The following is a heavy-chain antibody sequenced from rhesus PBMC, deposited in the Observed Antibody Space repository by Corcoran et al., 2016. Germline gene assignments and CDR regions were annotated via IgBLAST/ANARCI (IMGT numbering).Heavy chain of an antibody. D-gene: IGHD3-9*01. Sequence: QVRLQEPGPGLVRPSENLSLPCAVSGGSISGSYGWSWVRQHQGTGLEWIGHIFGSLGSTYYNPSLKSRVTISRDTSKNQFSLNLSSVSAPDTAVYYVARRDLTGDGFDFWGQGLKVTVS. J-gene: IGHJ3*01. V-gene: IGHV4S7*01. CDR1: GGSISGSYG. CDR3: ARRDLTGDGFDF. CDR2: IFGSLGST.